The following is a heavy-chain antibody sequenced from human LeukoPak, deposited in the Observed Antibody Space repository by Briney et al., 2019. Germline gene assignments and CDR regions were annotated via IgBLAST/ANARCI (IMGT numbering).Heavy chain of an antibody. Sequence: GGSLRLSCAASGFTFSGYDMSWVRQAPGKGLEWVSYTSSSSSTIYYADSVKSRFTISRDNAKNSLYLQMNSLRAEDTAVNYCARRRVGATWKHDAFDIWGQGTMVTVSS. CDR3: ARRRVGATWKHDAFDI. V-gene: IGHV3-48*04. J-gene: IGHJ3*02. CDR2: TSSSSSTI. CDR1: GFTFSGYD. D-gene: IGHD1-26*01.